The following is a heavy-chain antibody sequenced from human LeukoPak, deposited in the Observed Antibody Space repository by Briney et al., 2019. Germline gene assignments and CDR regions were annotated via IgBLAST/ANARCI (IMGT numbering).Heavy chain of an antibody. CDR2: IYYSGST. V-gene: IGHV4-59*08. CDR1: GGSISSYY. D-gene: IGHD3-22*01. J-gene: IGHJ5*02. Sequence: SETLSLTCTVSGGSISSYYWSWIRQPPGKGLEWIGYIYYSGSTNYNPSLKSRVTMSVDTSKNQFSLKLSSVTAADTAVYYCARHQYYYDSVGFDPWGQGTLVTVSS. CDR3: ARHQYYYDSVGFDP.